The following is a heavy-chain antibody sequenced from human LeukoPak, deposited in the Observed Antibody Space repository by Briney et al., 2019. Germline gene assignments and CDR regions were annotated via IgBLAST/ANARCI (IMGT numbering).Heavy chain of an antibody. J-gene: IGHJ4*02. CDR1: GGSFSGYY. D-gene: IGHD3-10*01. V-gene: IGHV4-34*01. CDR3: ARAAGIGYYGSGSPYYFDF. CDR2: INHSGST. Sequence: SETLSLTCAVYGGSFSGYYWSWIRQPPGKGLEWIGEINHSGSTNYNPSLKSRVTISVGTSKNQFSLKLSSVTAADTAVYYCARAAGIGYYGSGSPYYFDFWGQGTLVTVSS.